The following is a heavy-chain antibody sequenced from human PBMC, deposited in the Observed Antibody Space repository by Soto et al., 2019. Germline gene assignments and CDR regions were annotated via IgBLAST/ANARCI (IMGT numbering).Heavy chain of an antibody. D-gene: IGHD2-2*01. Sequence: EVQLLESGGGLVQPGGSLRLPCAASGFTFSSYAMSWVRQAPGKGLEWVSAISGSGGSTYYADSVKGRFTISRDNSKNTLYLQMNSLRAEDTAVYYCAKSPLSYCSSTSCYASDRANWFDPWGQGTLVTVSS. V-gene: IGHV3-23*01. CDR1: GFTFSSYA. CDR2: ISGSGGST. J-gene: IGHJ5*02. CDR3: AKSPLSYCSSTSCYASDRANWFDP.